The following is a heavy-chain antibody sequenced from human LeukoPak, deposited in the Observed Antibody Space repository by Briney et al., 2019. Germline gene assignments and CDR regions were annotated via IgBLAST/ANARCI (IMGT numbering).Heavy chain of an antibody. D-gene: IGHD5-18*01. Sequence: GRSLRLSCADSGFTFSSYAMHGVRQAPGKGLEGVAVISYDGSNKYYADSVKGRFTISRDNSKNTLYLQMNSLRAEDTAVYYCARDAYSHGYVFWGDYDFDYWGQGTLVTVSS. V-gene: IGHV3-30*04. CDR2: ISYDGSNK. CDR1: GFTFSSYA. J-gene: IGHJ4*02. CDR3: ARDAYSHGYVFWGDYDFDY.